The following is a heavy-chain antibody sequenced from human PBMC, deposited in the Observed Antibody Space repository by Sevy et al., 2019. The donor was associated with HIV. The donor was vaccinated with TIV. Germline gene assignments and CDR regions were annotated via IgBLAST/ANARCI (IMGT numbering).Heavy chain of an antibody. V-gene: IGHV3-23*01. CDR1: GFTFNNYA. CDR2: ISGSGSYT. CDR3: ARDPHEIMLSGSYYLY. Sequence: GGSLRLSCAASGFTFNNYAMNWVRQAPGKGLEWVSVISGSGSYTYYADSVKGRFTISRDNSKNILYLQMNSLRDEDTAVYYCARDPHEIMLSGSYYLYWGQGTRVTVSS. J-gene: IGHJ4*02. D-gene: IGHD1-26*01.